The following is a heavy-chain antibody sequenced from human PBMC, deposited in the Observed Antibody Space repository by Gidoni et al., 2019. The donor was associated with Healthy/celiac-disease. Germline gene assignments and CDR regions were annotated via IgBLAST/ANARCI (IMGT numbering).Heavy chain of an antibody. Sequence: QVQLVESGGGVVQPGRSLRLSCAASGSTSSSHAMHWVRQAPGKGLGLVAVISYDGSNKYCADSVKGRFTISRDNSKNTLYLQMNSLRAEDTAVYYCARVHIVVVVAAHLPSDAFDIWGQGTMVTVSS. J-gene: IGHJ3*02. D-gene: IGHD2-15*01. CDR2: ISYDGSNK. CDR1: GSTSSSHA. CDR3: ARVHIVVVVAAHLPSDAFDI. V-gene: IGHV3-30-3*01.